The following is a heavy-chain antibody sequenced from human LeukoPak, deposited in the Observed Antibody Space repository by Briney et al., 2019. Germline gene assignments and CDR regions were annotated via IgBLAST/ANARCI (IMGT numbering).Heavy chain of an antibody. CDR2: IYSGGST. J-gene: IGHJ6*02. V-gene: IGHV3-53*01. Sequence: GGSLRLSCAASGFTVSSNYMSWVRQAPGRGLEWVSVIYSGGSTYYADSVKGRFTISRDNSKNTLYLQMNSLRAEDTAVYYCARGPPSSYYYYYGMDVWGQGTTVTVSS. CDR1: GFTVSSNY. CDR3: ARGPPSSYYYYYGMDV.